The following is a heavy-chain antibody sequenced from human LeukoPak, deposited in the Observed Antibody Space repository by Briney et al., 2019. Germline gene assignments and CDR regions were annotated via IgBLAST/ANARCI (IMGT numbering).Heavy chain of an antibody. CDR3: AKVATGGSGSPDY. V-gene: IGHV3-30*04. CDR1: GFTFSSYA. Sequence: GGSLRLSCAASGFTFSSYAMHWVRQAPGKRLEWVAVISYDGSNKYYADSVKGRFTISRDNSKNTLYLQMNSLRAEDTAVYYCAKVATGGSGSPDYWGQGTLVTVSS. J-gene: IGHJ4*02. CDR2: ISYDGSNK. D-gene: IGHD3-10*01.